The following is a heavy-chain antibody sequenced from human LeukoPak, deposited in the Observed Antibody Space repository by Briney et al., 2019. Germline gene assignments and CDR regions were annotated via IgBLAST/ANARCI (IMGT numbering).Heavy chain of an antibody. CDR1: GGSISSGGYY. V-gene: IGHV4-31*03. D-gene: IGHD2-2*02. J-gene: IGHJ5*02. Sequence: PSETLSLTCTVSGGSISSGGYYWSWIRQHPGKGLEWIGYIYYSGSTYYNPSLKSRVTISVDTSKNQFSLKLSSVTAADTAAYYCARAPRYCSSTSCYTFDRFGSNRKFDPWGQGTLVTVSS. CDR2: IYYSGST. CDR3: ARAPRYCSSTSCYTFDRFGSNRKFDP.